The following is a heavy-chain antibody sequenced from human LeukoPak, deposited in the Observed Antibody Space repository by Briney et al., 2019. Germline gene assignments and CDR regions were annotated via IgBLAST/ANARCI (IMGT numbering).Heavy chain of an antibody. Sequence: SETLSLTCAVYGGSFSGYYWSWIRQPPGKGLEWIGEINHSGSTNHNPSLKSRVTISVDTSKKQFSLKLSSVTAADTAVYYCARAIRGVMIVYYYYGLDVWGQGTTVTVSS. CDR1: GGSFSGYY. V-gene: IGHV4-34*01. CDR2: INHSGST. J-gene: IGHJ6*02. D-gene: IGHD3-10*01. CDR3: ARAIRGVMIVYYYYGLDV.